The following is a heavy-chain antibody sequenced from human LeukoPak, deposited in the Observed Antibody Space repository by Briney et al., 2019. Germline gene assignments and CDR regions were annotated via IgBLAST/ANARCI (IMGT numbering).Heavy chain of an antibody. D-gene: IGHD3-22*01. V-gene: IGHV3-23*01. CDR1: GFTFSSYA. J-gene: IGHJ6*02. CDR2: ISGSGGST. Sequence: GGSLRLSCAASGFTFSSYAMSRVRQAPGKVLEWVSAISGSGGSTYYADSVKGRFTISRDNSKNTLYLQMNSLRAEDTAVYYCAKSHDSSGYYPNYYYYYGMDVWGQGTTVTVSS. CDR3: AKSHDSSGYYPNYYYYYGMDV.